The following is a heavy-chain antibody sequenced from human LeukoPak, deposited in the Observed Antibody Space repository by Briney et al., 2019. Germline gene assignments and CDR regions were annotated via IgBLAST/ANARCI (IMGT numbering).Heavy chain of an antibody. V-gene: IGHV1-2*02. J-gene: IGHJ6*02. CDR3: ARSGYYYGLDV. CDR2: INPQSGGT. Sequence: ASVKVSCKASGNTFTGYYVHWVRQAAGQGFEWMGWINPQSGGTNYAQNFQGRVTMTGDTSISTVYMEVSRLRSDDTAVYYCARSGYYYGLDVWGQGTTVTLSS. CDR1: GNTFTGYY. D-gene: IGHD3-22*01.